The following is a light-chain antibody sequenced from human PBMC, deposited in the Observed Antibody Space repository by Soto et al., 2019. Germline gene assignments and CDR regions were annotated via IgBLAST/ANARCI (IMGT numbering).Light chain of an antibody. V-gene: IGLV2-8*01. CDR2: EVS. J-gene: IGLJ2*01. CDR3: SSYAGSNNLL. CDR1: SSDVGAYNY. Sequence: QSALTQPPSASGSPGQSVTISCTGTSSDVGAYNYVSWYLQHPGKAPKLMIYEVSKRPPGVPDRFSGSKSGNTASLTVSGLQDDDEADYYCSSYAGSNNLLFGGGTKLTVL.